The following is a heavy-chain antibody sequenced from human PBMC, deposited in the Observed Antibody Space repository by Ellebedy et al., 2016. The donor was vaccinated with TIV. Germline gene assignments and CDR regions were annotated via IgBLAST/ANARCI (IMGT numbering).Heavy chain of an antibody. D-gene: IGHD5-12*01. CDR3: VRDAFCDGSGCPDYYFYTMDV. CDR2: INPSDAGT. CDR1: GYTFTTYF. J-gene: IGHJ6*02. V-gene: IGHV1-46*01. Sequence: AASVKVSCKASGYTFTTYFIHWVRQAPGQGLEWMGIINPSDAGTHYAPKFKGRVTLTRDTSTSTVYMELSSLTSEDTALYYCVRDAFCDGSGCPDYYFYTMDVWGQGTKVTVSS.